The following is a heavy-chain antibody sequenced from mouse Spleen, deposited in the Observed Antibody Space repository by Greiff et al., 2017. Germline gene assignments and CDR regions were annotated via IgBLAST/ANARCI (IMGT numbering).Heavy chain of an antibody. Sequence: EVQLVESGGGLVKPGGSLKLSCAASGFTFSDYGMHWVRQAPEKGLEWVAYISSGSSTIYYADTVKGRFTISRDNAKNTLFLQMTSLRSEDTAMYYCADYAVAYWGQGTLVTVSA. D-gene: IGHD1-1*01. CDR2: ISSGSSTI. CDR3: ADYAVAY. V-gene: IGHV5-17*01. CDR1: GFTFSDYG. J-gene: IGHJ3*01.